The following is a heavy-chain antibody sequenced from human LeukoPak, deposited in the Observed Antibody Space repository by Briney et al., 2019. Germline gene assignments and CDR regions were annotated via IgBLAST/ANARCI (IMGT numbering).Heavy chain of an antibody. CDR2: ISYDGSNK. J-gene: IGHJ4*02. CDR3: ARGGNRYAHYFDY. D-gene: IGHD1-14*01. Sequence: GGSLRLSCAASGFTFSSYAMHWVRQAPGKGLEWVAVISYDGSNKYYADSVKGRFTISRDNAKNSLYLQMNSLRAEDTAVYYCARGGNRYAHYFDYWGQGTLVTVPS. CDR1: GFTFSSYA. V-gene: IGHV3-30*04.